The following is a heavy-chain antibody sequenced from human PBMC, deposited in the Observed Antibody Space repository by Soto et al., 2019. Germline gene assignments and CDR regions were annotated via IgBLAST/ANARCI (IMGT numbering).Heavy chain of an antibody. CDR2: IWSAGLI. V-gene: IGHV3-53*01. Sequence: TGGSLRLSCAASGFTVSSKYMSWVRQAPGKGLEWVSIIWSAGLIYYADPVRGRFTISRDISKNILYLEMTSLRADDTAVYYCAREAPMDVWGQGTTVTVSS. J-gene: IGHJ6*02. CDR1: GFTVSSKY. CDR3: AREAPMDV.